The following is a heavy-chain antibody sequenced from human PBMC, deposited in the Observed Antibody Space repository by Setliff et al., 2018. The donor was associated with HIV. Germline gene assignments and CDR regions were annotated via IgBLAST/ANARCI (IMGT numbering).Heavy chain of an antibody. D-gene: IGHD2-2*01. CDR3: ATQRDIVMVPGQGGFDI. J-gene: IGHJ3*02. V-gene: IGHV1-18*01. CDR1: GGTFTNSA. Sequence: GASVKVSCKASGGTFTNSAIGWVRQAPGQGLEWMGWISAYNGNTNYAHKLQGRVTMTPDTSTSTAYMELRSLRSDDTAMYYCATQRDIVMVPGQGGFDIWAQGTMVTVSS. CDR2: ISAYNGNT.